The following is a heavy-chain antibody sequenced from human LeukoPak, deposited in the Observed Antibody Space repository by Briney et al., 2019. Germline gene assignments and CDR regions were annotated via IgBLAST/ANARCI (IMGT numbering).Heavy chain of an antibody. CDR1: GGSITSGEHY. CDR2: IYYSGNS. Sequence: PSQTLSLTCTVSGGSITSGEHYCSWIRQHPGEGLEWIGSIYYSGNSYYNPSLKSRATISIDTSKNHFSLKLSSVTAADTAVYYCGREETFGAVYDWGQGTLVTVSS. V-gene: IGHV4-31*03. D-gene: IGHD3-16*01. J-gene: IGHJ1*01. CDR3: GREETFGAVYD.